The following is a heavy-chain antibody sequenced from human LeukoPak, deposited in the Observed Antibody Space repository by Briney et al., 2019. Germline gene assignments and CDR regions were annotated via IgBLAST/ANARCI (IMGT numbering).Heavy chain of an antibody. Sequence: PGGSLRLSCAASGFTFSSYGMHWVRQAPGKGLEWVAVISYDGSNKYYADSVKGRFTISRDNSKNTLYLQMNSLRAEDTAVYYRAKDRSDGSGSGSEYYYYGMDVWGQGTTVTVSS. CDR2: ISYDGSNK. CDR1: GFTFSSYG. CDR3: AKDRSDGSGSGSEYYYYGMDV. D-gene: IGHD3-10*01. J-gene: IGHJ6*02. V-gene: IGHV3-30*18.